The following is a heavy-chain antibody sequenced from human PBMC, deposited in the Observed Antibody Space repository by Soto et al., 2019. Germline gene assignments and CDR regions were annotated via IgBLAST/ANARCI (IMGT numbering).Heavy chain of an antibody. V-gene: IGHV3-NL1*01. CDR2: LSGGGANT. CDR1: GFTFSSYG. J-gene: IGHJ4*02. Sequence: GGSLRLSCAASGFTFSSYGMHWVRQAPGKGPQWVSGLSGGGANTFYIDSVRGRFTISVDNSKNTVYLQMDSLRADDTAVYYCARWSGYADAWGQGTLVTVSS. CDR3: ARWSGYADA. D-gene: IGHD4-17*01.